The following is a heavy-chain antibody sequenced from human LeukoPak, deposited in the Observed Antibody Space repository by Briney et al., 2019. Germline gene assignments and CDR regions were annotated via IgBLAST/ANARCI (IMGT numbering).Heavy chain of an antibody. D-gene: IGHD6-19*01. CDR1: GGTFSSYA. J-gene: IGHJ4*02. CDR2: IIPIFGTA. Sequence: ASVKVSCKASGGTFSSYAISWVRQAPGQGLECMGGIIPIFGTASYAQKFQGRVTITADESTSTAYMELSSLRSEDTAVYYCARGAVLRGWYHYWGQGTLVTVSS. V-gene: IGHV1-69*13. CDR3: ARGAVLRGWYHY.